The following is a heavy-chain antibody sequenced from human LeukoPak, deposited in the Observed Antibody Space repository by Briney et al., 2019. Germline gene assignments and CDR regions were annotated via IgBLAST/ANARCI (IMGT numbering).Heavy chain of an antibody. D-gene: IGHD3-22*01. J-gene: IGHJ6*02. Sequence: SETLSLTCTVSGGSISSSSYYRGWIRQPPGKGLQWIGSIYYSGSTYYNPSLKGRVTISVDTSKNQFSLRLSSVTAADTAVYYCARFYYESSGYYFYTMDVWGQGATVTVSS. CDR2: IYYSGST. CDR1: GGSISSSSYY. V-gene: IGHV4-39*01. CDR3: ARFYYESSGYYFYTMDV.